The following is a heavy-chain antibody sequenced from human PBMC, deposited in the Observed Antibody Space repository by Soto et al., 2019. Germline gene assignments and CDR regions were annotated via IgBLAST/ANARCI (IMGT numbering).Heavy chain of an antibody. D-gene: IGHD3-3*01. CDR3: ARADLSDFWSGYYYFDY. V-gene: IGHV3-23*04. J-gene: IGHJ4*02. CDR1: GFTFSIYA. Sequence: DVQLVESGGGLVQPGGSLRLSCAASGFTFSIYAMNWVRQAPGKGLEWVSIISGSGGTTYYADSVKGRFTISRDNSKNTLYLQMNSLRAEDTAVYYCARADLSDFWSGYYYFDYWGQGTLVTVSS. CDR2: ISGSGGTT.